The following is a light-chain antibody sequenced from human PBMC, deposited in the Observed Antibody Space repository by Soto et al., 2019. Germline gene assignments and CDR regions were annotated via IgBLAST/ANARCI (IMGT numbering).Light chain of an antibody. V-gene: IGLV2-8*01. CDR3: ISYAGSSIWV. CDR2: DVT. J-gene: IGLJ3*02. Sequence: QSALTQPPSASGSPGQSVTISCTGTSSDVGAYNYVSWYQQQPGKAPKLMIYDVTKRPSGVPDRVSGSKSGNTASLSVSGLQAEDEADYYCISYAGSSIWVFGGGTKLTVL. CDR1: SSDVGAYNY.